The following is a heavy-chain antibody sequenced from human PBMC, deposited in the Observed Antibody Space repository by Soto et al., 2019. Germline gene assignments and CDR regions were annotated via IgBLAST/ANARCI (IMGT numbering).Heavy chain of an antibody. CDR2: INADNGNT. D-gene: IGHD1-1*01. CDR1: GYTFTSCA. V-gene: IGHV1-3*01. CDR3: ARRSPRYGIDN. J-gene: IGHJ4*02. Sequence: QVQLVQSGTEVKKPGASVKVSCKASGYTFTSCAMHWVHQAPGQRLEWMGWINADNGNTKYSQKFQGRVTIIRDTSASTTYMELSSLTPEDTAMYYCARRSPRYGIDNWGQGTLVTVSS.